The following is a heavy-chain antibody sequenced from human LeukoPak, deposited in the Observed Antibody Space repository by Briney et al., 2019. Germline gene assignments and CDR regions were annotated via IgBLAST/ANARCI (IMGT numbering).Heavy chain of an antibody. D-gene: IGHD3-10*01. CDR2: IYPGDSDT. CDR3: ARHGPYYYGSESYYDPDDY. CDR1: GYSFTSYW. J-gene: IGHJ4*02. Sequence: AESLKISCKGSGYSFTSYWIGWVRQMPRKGLEWMGIIYPGDSDTRYSPSFQGQVTISADKSISTACLQWSCLNASDTAMSYCARHGPYYYGSESYYDPDDYWGQGTLVTVSS. V-gene: IGHV5-51*01.